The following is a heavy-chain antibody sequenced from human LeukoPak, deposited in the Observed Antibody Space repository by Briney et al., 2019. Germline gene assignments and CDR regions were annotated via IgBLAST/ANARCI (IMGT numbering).Heavy chain of an antibody. CDR3: ARDPYSSSWSYGMDV. CDR1: GFTFSSYE. V-gene: IGHV3-48*03. J-gene: IGHJ6*02. Sequence: GGSLRLSCAASGFTFSSYEMNWVRQAPGKGLECVSYISSSGGTISYADSVKGRFTISRDNAKSSLYLQMNSLRAEDTAVYYCARDPYSSSWSYGMDVWGQGTTVTVSS. D-gene: IGHD6-13*01. CDR2: ISSSGGTI.